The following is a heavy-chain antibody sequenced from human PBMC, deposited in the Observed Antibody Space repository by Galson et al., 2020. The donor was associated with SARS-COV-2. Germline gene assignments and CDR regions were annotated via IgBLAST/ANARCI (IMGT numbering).Heavy chain of an antibody. D-gene: IGHD2-2*02. CDR2: ICYSGST. CDR3: ARWYCGSTACYTLDY. V-gene: IGHV4-59*01. Sequence: ETSETLSLTCTVSGGSISSSCWSWIRQPPGKGLKWIGYICYSGSTNYNPSLKSRVTISVDTSKNQLSLRLSSVTAADTAVYYCARWYCGSTACYTLDYWGQGTLVTVSS. J-gene: IGHJ4*02. CDR1: GGSISSSC.